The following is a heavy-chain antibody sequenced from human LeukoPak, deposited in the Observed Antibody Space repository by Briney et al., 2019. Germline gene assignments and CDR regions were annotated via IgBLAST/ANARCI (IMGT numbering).Heavy chain of an antibody. CDR3: ARGRDYGDYRWFDP. D-gene: IGHD4-17*01. CDR1: GGSFSSYY. J-gene: IGHJ5*02. Sequence: SETLSLTCAVYGGSFSSYYWSWIRQPPGKGLEWIGYIYYSGSTNYNPSLKSRVTISVDTSKNQFSLKLSSVTAADTAVYYCARGRDYGDYRWFDPWGQGTLVTVSS. V-gene: IGHV4-59*01. CDR2: IYYSGST.